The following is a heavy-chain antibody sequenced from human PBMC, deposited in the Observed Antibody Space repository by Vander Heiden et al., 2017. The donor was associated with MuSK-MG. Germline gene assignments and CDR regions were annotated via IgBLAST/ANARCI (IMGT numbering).Heavy chain of an antibody. J-gene: IGHJ5*02. Sequence: QVQLVQSGAEVKKPGSSVKVSCKASGATFSSYAISWVRQAPGQGLEWMGGIIPIFGTANYAQKFQGRVTITADESTSTAYMELSSLRSEDTAVYYCARRGDSGSYDWFDPWGQGTLVTVSS. CDR3: ARRGDSGSYDWFDP. V-gene: IGHV1-69*01. CDR2: IIPIFGTA. D-gene: IGHD1-26*01. CDR1: GATFSSYA.